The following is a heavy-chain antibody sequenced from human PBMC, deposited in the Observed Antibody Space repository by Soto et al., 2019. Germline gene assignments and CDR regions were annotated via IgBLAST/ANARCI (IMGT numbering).Heavy chain of an antibody. D-gene: IGHD6-6*01. J-gene: IGHJ6*02. Sequence: AASVKVSCKASGGTFSSYAISWVRQAPGQGLEWMGGIIPIFGTANYAQKFQGRVTITADESTSTAYMELSSLRSEDTAVYYCARAKGIAARLYYYYYGMDVWGQGTTVTVSS. CDR3: ARAKGIAARLYYYYYGMDV. CDR2: IIPIFGTA. CDR1: GGTFSSYA. V-gene: IGHV1-69*13.